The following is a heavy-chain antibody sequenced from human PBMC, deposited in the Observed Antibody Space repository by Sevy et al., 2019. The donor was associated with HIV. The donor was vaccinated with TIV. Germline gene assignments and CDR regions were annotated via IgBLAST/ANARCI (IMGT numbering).Heavy chain of an antibody. V-gene: IGHV1-18*01. Sequence: ASVKVSCKASGYTLNDYGISWVRQAPGQWLAWIGWVSTYKDSTNYAQNFQGRVTLTTDTSKNTGYMELRSLRSDDTAVYYCARVDPYYEFGDVWGQRTTVTVSS. CDR3: ARVDPYYEFGDV. CDR1: GYTLNDYG. CDR2: VSTYKDST. J-gene: IGHJ6*02. D-gene: IGHD3-3*01.